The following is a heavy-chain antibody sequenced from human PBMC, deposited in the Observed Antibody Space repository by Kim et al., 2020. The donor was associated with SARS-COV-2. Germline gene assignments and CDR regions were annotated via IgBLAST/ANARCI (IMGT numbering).Heavy chain of an antibody. V-gene: IGHV4-59*01. CDR3: ARSVGWASWFDP. CDR1: GGSISSFY. J-gene: IGHJ5*02. D-gene: IGHD3-3*01. CDR2: IYNSGSTDYN. Sequence: SETLSLTCTVSGGSISSFYWSWIRQSPGKGLEWIGFIYNSGSTDYNSYNPSLKSRVTISVDTSKNQFSLKLTSVTDADTAVYYCARSVGWASWFDPWGQGALGTVSS.